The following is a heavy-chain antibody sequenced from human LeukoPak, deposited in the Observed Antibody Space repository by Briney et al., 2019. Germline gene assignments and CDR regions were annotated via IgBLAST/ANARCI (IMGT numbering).Heavy chain of an antibody. V-gene: IGHV4-30-2*01. D-gene: IGHD3-22*01. J-gene: IGHJ4*02. Sequence: PSQTLSLTCAVSGGSISSGGYSWSWIRQPPGKGLEWIGYIYHSGSTYYNPSLKSRVTISVDRSKNQFSLKLSSVTAADTAVYYCARGGYYYESSGYSLDYWGQGTLVTVSS. CDR2: IYHSGST. CDR3: ARGGYYYESSGYSLDY. CDR1: GGSISSGGYS.